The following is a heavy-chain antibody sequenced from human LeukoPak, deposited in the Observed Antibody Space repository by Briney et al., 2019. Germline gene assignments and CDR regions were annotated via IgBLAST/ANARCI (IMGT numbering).Heavy chain of an antibody. CDR2: INPNSGGT. CDR1: GYTFTGYY. CDR3: ARLYSSWSAFDY. D-gene: IGHD6-6*01. J-gene: IGHJ4*02. V-gene: IGHV1-2*02. Sequence: ASVKVSCKASGYTFTGYYMHWVRQAPAQGLEWMGWINPNSGGTNYAQKFQGRVTMTRDTSISTAYMELSRLRSDDTAVYYCARLYSSWSAFDYWGQGTLVTVSS.